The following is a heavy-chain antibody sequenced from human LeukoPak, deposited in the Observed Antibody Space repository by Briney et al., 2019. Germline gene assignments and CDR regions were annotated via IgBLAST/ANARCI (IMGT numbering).Heavy chain of an antibody. CDR1: GGSFSGYY. Sequence: SETLSLTCAVYGGSFSGYYWSWIRQPPGKGLEWIGEINHSGSTNYNPSLKSRVTISVDTSKNQFSLKLSSVTAADTAVYYCARGPGWYSSGWAPFDYRGQGTLVTVSS. CDR3: ARGPGWYSSGWAPFDY. J-gene: IGHJ4*02. D-gene: IGHD6-19*01. V-gene: IGHV4-34*01. CDR2: INHSGST.